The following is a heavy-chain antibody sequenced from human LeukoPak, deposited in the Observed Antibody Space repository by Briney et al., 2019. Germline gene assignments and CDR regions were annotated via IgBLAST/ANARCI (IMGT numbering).Heavy chain of an antibody. J-gene: IGHJ4*02. CDR1: GFTFSSYA. CDR3: ARIEGSYSYFDY. CDR2: ISGSGGTT. V-gene: IGHV3-23*01. D-gene: IGHD1-26*01. Sequence: PGGSLRLSCAASGFTFSSYAMSWVRQAPGQGLEWVSTISGSGGTTYYADSVRGRFTISRDNSKNTLYLQMNSLSAEDTAVYYCARIEGSYSYFDYWGQGTLVTVSS.